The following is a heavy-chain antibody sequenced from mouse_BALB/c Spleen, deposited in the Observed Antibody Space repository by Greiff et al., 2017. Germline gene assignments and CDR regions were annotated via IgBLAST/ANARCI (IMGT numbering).Heavy chain of an antibody. J-gene: IGHJ4*01. V-gene: IGHV5-12-2*01. CDR3: ARHYDYDAMDY. CDR2: ISNGGGST. Sequence: DVQLVESGGGLVQPGGSLKLSCAASGFTFSSYTMSWVRQTPEKRLEWVAYISNGGGSTYYPDTVKGRFTISRDNAKNTLYLQMSSLKSEDTAMYYCARHYDYDAMDYWGQGTSVTVSS. CDR1: GFTFSSYT.